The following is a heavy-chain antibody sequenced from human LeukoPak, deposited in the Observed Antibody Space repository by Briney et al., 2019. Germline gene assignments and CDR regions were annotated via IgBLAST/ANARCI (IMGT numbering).Heavy chain of an antibody. CDR1: GYSISSGYY. D-gene: IGHD3-9*01. CDR3: ARLTGYSSESWFDP. CDR2: IYHSGST. Sequence: SETLSLTCTVSGYSISSGYYWGWIRQPPGKGLEWIGSIYHSGSTYYNPSLKSRVTISVDTSKNQFSLKLSSVTAADTAVYYCARLTGYSSESWFDPWGQGTLVTVSS. J-gene: IGHJ5*02. V-gene: IGHV4-38-2*02.